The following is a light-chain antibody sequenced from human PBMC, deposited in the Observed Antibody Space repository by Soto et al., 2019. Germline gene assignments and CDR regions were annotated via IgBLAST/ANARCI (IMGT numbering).Light chain of an antibody. Sequence: VLTQPASVSGSPGQSITISCTGTSSDVGGYNYVSWYQQHPGKAPKLMIYEVSNRPSGVSNRFSGSKSGNTASLTISGLQAEDEADYYCSSYTSSSTPYVFGTGTKVTVL. J-gene: IGLJ1*01. CDR2: EVS. V-gene: IGLV2-14*01. CDR1: SSDVGGYNY. CDR3: SSYTSSSTPYV.